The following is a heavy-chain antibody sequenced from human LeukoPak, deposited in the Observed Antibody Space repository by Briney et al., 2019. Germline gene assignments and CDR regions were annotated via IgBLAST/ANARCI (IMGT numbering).Heavy chain of an antibody. J-gene: IGHJ4*02. CDR3: AIVGVAGTDFDY. CDR2: ISSSSSYI. Sequence: GGSLRLSCTASGFTFSGAWMTWVRQAPGKGLEWVSSISSSSSYIYYADSVKGRFTISRDNAKNSLYLQMSSLRAEDTAVYYCAIVGVAGTDFDYWGQGTLVTVSS. D-gene: IGHD6-19*01. V-gene: IGHV3-21*01. CDR1: GFTFSGAW.